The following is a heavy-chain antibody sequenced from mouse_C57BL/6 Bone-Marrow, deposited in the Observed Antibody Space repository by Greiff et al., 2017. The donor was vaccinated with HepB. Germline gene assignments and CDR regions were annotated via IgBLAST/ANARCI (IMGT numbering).Heavy chain of an antibody. CDR1: GFTFSSYA. V-gene: IGHV5-4*01. Sequence: EVQGVESGGGLVKPGGSLKLSCAASGFTFSSYAMSWVRQTPEKRLEWVATISDGGSYTYYPDNVKGRFTISRDNAKNNLYLQMNHQKSEDTAMDYCAREEFLITTGVAYYFDYWGQGTTLTVSS. CDR2: ISDGGSYT. J-gene: IGHJ2*01. D-gene: IGHD1-1*01. CDR3: AREEFLITTGVAYYFDY.